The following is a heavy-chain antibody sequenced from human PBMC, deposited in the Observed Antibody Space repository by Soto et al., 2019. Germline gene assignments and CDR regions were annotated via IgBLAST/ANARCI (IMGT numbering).Heavy chain of an antibody. CDR1: GYSFAGYW. V-gene: IGHV5-10-1*01. J-gene: IGHJ4*02. Sequence: PGESLKISCKGSGYSFAGYWITWVRQKPGKGLEWMGRIDPSDSQTYYSPSFRGHVTISATKSITTVFLQWNSLRASDTAMYYCARQIYDSDTGPNFQYYFDSWGQGTPVT. CDR3: ARQIYDSDTGPNFQYYFDS. CDR2: IDPSDSQT. D-gene: IGHD3-22*01.